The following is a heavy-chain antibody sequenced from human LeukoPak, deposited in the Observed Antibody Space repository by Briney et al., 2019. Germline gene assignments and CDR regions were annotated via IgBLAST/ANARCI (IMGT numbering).Heavy chain of an antibody. CDR1: GFTVSSNY. V-gene: IGHV3-53*01. Sequence: GGSLRLSCAASGFTVSSNYMSWLRQAPGKGLEWVSVIYSGGSTYYADSVKGRFTISRDNSKNTLYLQMNSLRAEDTAVYYCARTLDYGDYFDYWGQGTLVTVSS. J-gene: IGHJ4*02. CDR2: IYSGGST. CDR3: ARTLDYGDYFDY. D-gene: IGHD4-17*01.